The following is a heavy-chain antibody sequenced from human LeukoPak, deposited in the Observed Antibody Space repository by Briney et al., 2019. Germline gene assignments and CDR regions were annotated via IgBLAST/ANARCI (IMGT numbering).Heavy chain of an antibody. CDR1: GLTFSNAW. Sequence: GGGRRLSCAASGLTFSNAWMSWVRQAPGKGLEWVGRIKSKTDGGTTDYAAPVKGRFTISRDDSKNTLYLQTNSLKTEDTAVYYCTTEGGSYFFDIWGQGTMVTVSS. J-gene: IGHJ3*02. CDR3: TTEGGSYFFDI. V-gene: IGHV3-15*01. D-gene: IGHD1-26*01. CDR2: IKSKTDGGTT.